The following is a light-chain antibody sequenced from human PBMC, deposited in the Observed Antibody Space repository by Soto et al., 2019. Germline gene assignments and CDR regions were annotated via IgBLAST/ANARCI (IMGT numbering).Light chain of an antibody. V-gene: IGLV2-11*01. CDR2: QVT. CDR3: CSSAANFTLA. J-gene: IGLJ2*01. CDR1: SSDVGGYDS. Sequence: QSVLTQPRSVSGSPGQSVTVSCTGTSSDVGGYDSVSWYQQHPGKAPQLMIFQVTKRPSGVPFRFSGSKSGNTASLTISGLQAEDEAVYYCCSSAANFTLAFGGGTKVTVL.